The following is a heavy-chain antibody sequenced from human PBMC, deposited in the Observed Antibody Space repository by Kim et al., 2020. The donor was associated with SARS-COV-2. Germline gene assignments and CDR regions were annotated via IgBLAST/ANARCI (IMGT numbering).Heavy chain of an antibody. Sequence: GGSLRLSCAASGFTFSSYWMSWVRQAPGKGLEWVANIKQDGSEKYYVDSVKGRFTISRDNAKNSLYLQMNSLRAEDTAVYYCARSSSPPYFDSGNFQHWGQGTLVTVSS. CDR1: GFTFSSYW. J-gene: IGHJ1*01. CDR2: IKQDGSEK. D-gene: IGHD3-9*01. CDR3: ARSSSPPYFDSGNFQH. V-gene: IGHV3-7*01.